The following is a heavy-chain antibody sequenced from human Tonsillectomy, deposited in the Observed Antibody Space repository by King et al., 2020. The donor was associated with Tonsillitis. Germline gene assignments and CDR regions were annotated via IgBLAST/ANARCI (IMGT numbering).Heavy chain of an antibody. D-gene: IGHD6-19*01. V-gene: IGHV3-30*18. CDR3: AKDGRAWAGKPTAPFDY. Sequence: VQLVESGGGVVQPGRSLRLSCAASGFTFSAYGMHWVRQAPGKGLEWVAVTSYDGSNKYYADSVKGRFSISRDSSNNTLYLQMNSLRAEDTAVYYCAKDGRAWAGKPTAPFDYWGQGTLVTVSA. J-gene: IGHJ4*02. CDR1: GFTFSAYG. CDR2: TSYDGSNK.